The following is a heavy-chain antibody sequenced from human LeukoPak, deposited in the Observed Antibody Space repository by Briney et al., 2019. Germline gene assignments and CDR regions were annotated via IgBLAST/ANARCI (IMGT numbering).Heavy chain of an antibody. Sequence: ASVKVSCKASGYTFTGYYMHWVRQAPGQGLEWMGWISPNSGGTNYAQKFQGRVTMTRDTSISTAYMELSRLRSDDTAVYYCARDRTRTGYSSGWCHDYWGQGTLVTVSS. CDR2: ISPNSGGT. V-gene: IGHV1-2*02. CDR3: ARDRTRTGYSSGWCHDY. D-gene: IGHD6-19*01. J-gene: IGHJ4*02. CDR1: GYTFTGYY.